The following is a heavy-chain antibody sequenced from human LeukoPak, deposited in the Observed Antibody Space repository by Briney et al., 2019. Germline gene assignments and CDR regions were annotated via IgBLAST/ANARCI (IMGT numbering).Heavy chain of an antibody. D-gene: IGHD1-26*01. Sequence: GGSLRLSCAASEFIFSGYEMNWVRQAPGKGLEWVSYISNSGNTIYYADSLKGRFTISRDNAKNSLYLQMNSLRAEDTAVYYCARDGVAELMSALDYWGQGILVTVSS. V-gene: IGHV3-48*03. CDR3: ARDGVAELMSALDY. CDR2: ISNSGNTI. CDR1: EFIFSGYE. J-gene: IGHJ4*02.